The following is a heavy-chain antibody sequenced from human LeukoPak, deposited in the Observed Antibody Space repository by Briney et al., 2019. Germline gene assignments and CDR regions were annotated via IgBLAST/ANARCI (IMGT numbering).Heavy chain of an antibody. D-gene: IGHD3-10*01. J-gene: IGHJ3*02. Sequence: ASVKVSCKASGYTFTSYGISWVRQAPGQGLEWMGWISAYNGNTNYAQKLQGRVTMTRDTSISTAYMELSRLRSDDTAVYYCARDMRRVGLSAFDIWGQGTMVTVSS. V-gene: IGHV1-18*01. CDR2: ISAYNGNT. CDR3: ARDMRRVGLSAFDI. CDR1: GYTFTSYG.